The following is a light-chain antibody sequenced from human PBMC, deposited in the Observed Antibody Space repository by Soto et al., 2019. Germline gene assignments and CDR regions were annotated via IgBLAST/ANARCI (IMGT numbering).Light chain of an antibody. Sequence: EIVLTQSPATLSLSPVERATLSFRASQSLINYLAWYQQKPGQAPRLLIYGASSRATGIPDRFSGSGSGTDFTLTISRLEPEDFAVYYCQQCGSSPETFGQGTKVDIK. V-gene: IGKV3-20*01. CDR2: GAS. J-gene: IGKJ1*01. CDR1: QSLINY. CDR3: QQCGSSPET.